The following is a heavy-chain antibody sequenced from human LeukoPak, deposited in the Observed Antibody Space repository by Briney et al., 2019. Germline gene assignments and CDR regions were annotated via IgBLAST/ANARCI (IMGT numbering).Heavy chain of an antibody. V-gene: IGHV3-23*01. CDR1: GCTFSRYA. CDR3: AKQDAYCGGDCYSIDY. D-gene: IGHD2-21*02. Sequence: AGGSLRLYWAASGCTFSRYAMSWVRQAPGKALEWISAISGSGGSTYYADSVKGRFTISRDNSKNTLYLQMNSLRAEDTAVYYCAKQDAYCGGDCYSIDYWGQGTLVTVSS. J-gene: IGHJ4*02. CDR2: ISGSGGST.